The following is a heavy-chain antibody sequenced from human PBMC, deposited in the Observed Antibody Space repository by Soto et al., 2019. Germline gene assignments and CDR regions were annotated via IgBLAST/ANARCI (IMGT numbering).Heavy chain of an antibody. CDR1: GFTFSSYA. D-gene: IGHD6-13*01. Sequence: PGGSLRLSCAASGFTFSSYAMHWVRQAPGKGLEWVAVISYDGSNKYYADSVKGRFTISRDNSKNTLYLQMNSLRAEDTAVYYCATGGIGQQLSDWGQGTLVTVS. V-gene: IGHV3-30-3*01. J-gene: IGHJ4*02. CDR3: ATGGIGQQLSD. CDR2: ISYDGSNK.